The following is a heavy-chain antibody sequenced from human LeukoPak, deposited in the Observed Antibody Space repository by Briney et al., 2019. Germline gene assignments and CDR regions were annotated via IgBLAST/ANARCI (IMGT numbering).Heavy chain of an antibody. J-gene: IGHJ4*02. CDR3: AKNLDYGSESYYNPIFDY. D-gene: IGHD3-10*01. V-gene: IGHV3-9*01. CDR1: GFTFDNYA. Sequence: PGRSLRLSCAASGFTFDNYAMPWVRQAPGKGLEWVSSITWNSGNLDYADSVKGRFTISRDNAKNALYLQMNSLTAEDSAFYYCAKNLDYGSESYYNPIFDYWGQGTLVTVSS. CDR2: ITWNSGNL.